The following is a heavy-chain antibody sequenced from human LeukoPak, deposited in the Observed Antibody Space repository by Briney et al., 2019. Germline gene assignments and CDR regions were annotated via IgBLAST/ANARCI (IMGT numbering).Heavy chain of an antibody. CDR3: ARDLIFAAGTTPWFDP. J-gene: IGHJ5*02. V-gene: IGHV1-2*02. CDR1: GHTFTGYY. D-gene: IGHD6-13*01. Sequence: ASVKVSCKASGHTFTGYYMHWVRQAPGQGLEWMGWINPNSGGTNYAQKFQGRVTMTRDTSISTAYMELSRLRSDDTAVYYCARDLIFAAGTTPWFDPWGQGTLVTVSS. CDR2: INPNSGGT.